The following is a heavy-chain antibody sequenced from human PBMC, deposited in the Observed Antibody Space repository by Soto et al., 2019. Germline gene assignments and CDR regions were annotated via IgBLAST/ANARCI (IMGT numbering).Heavy chain of an antibody. CDR1: GFTFSDYW. Sequence: EVQLLESGGGLVQPGGSLRLSFAASGFTFSDYWMNWVRQAPGKGLVWVSRIDSDGSRTSYADSVKGRFTISRDKAKKTLYLQMTRLRGEDTAVYYCAKTNRFDAWGQGTLVSVSS. J-gene: IGHJ5*02. V-gene: IGHV3-74*01. CDR2: IDSDGSRT. CDR3: AKTNRFDA.